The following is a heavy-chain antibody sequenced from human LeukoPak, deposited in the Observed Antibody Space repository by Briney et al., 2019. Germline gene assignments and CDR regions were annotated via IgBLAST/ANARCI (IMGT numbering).Heavy chain of an antibody. V-gene: IGHV4-30-2*01. Sequence: PSETLSLTCAVSGGSISSGGYSWSWIRQPPGKGLEWIGYIYHSGSTYYNPSLKSRVTISVDRSKNQFSLKLSSVTAADTAVYYCARDGGWYRYWFDPWGQGTLVTVSS. J-gene: IGHJ5*02. CDR1: GGSISSGGYS. CDR3: ARDGGWYRYWFDP. CDR2: IYHSGST. D-gene: IGHD6-19*01.